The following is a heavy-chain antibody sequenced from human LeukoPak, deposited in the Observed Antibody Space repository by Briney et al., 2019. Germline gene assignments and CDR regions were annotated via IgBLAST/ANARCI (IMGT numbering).Heavy chain of an antibody. CDR3: AREDYSRGVGWFDP. Sequence: PSETLCLTCTVFGDSISSSYWTWIRQPPGKGLEWIGYISYSGNTNYNPSLKSRVTISVDTSKNQFSLKLSSVTAADTAVYYCAREDYSRGVGWFDPWGQGTLVTVSS. CDR1: GDSISSSY. CDR2: ISYSGNT. V-gene: IGHV4-59*01. J-gene: IGHJ5*02. D-gene: IGHD4-11*01.